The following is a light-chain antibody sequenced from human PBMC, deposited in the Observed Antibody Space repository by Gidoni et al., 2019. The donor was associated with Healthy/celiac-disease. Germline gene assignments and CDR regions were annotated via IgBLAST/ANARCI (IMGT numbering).Light chain of an antibody. CDR1: KLGDQY. V-gene: IGLV3-1*01. Sequence: SYELTQPPSLPVSPGQPASLTCSRDKLGDQYACWYQQKPGQSPVLVIYQDSKRPSGIPERFSGSNSGNTATLTISGTQAMDEADYYCQAWDSSTAGVFGGGTKLTGL. J-gene: IGLJ2*01. CDR3: QAWDSSTAGV. CDR2: QDS.